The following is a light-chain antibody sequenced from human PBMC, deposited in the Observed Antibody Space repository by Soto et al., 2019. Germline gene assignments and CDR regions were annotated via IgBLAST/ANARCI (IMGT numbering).Light chain of an antibody. CDR3: QQVHDYPLT. CDR2: TAS. V-gene: IGKV1-9*01. Sequence: DIQLTQSPSFLSASVGDRVTLTCRASQGIGHHLAWYQQRPGKAPYLLIYTASLLQIGVPSRFSGGGSGTEFTLAISSLQPEYFATYYCQQVHDYPLTFGGGTKVEIK. CDR1: QGIGHH. J-gene: IGKJ4*01.